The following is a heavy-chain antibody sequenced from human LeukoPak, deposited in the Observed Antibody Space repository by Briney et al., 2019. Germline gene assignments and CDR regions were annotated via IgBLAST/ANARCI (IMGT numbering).Heavy chain of an antibody. D-gene: IGHD1-14*01. CDR2: IYFSGST. CDR1: GGSISSYY. V-gene: IGHV4-59*01. CDR3: ARNLYGMDV. J-gene: IGHJ6*02. Sequence: SETLSLTCTVSGGSISSYYWNWIRQPPGKGLEWIGYIYFSGSTNYNPSLKSRVTISVDTSKNQFSLKLSSVTAADTAVYYCARNLYGMDVWGRGTTVTVSS.